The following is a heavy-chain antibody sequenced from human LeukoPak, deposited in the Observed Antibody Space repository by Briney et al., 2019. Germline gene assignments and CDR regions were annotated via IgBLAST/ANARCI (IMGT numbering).Heavy chain of an antibody. J-gene: IGHJ4*02. Sequence: SQTLSLTCTVSGGSISSGDYYWSWIRQPPGKGLEWIGYIYYSGSTYYNPSLKSRVTISVDTSKNRFSLKLSSVTAADTAVYYCARGDSGYDKYYFDYWGQGTLVTVSS. CDR1: GGSISSGDYY. D-gene: IGHD5-12*01. V-gene: IGHV4-30-4*01. CDR3: ARGDSGYDKYYFDY. CDR2: IYYSGST.